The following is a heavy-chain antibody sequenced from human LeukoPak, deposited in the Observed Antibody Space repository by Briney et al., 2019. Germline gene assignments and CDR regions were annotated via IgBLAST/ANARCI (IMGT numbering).Heavy chain of an antibody. CDR2: ISSSSSYI. Sequence: GGSLRLSCAASGFTFSSYSMNWVRQAPGKGLEWVSSISSSSSYIYYADSVKGRFTISRDNAKNSLYLQMNSLRAEDTAVYYCARVSGTIFGVEGSYWYFDLWGRGTLVTVSS. CDR1: GFTFSSYS. D-gene: IGHD3-3*01. CDR3: ARVSGTIFGVEGSYWYFDL. J-gene: IGHJ2*01. V-gene: IGHV3-21*01.